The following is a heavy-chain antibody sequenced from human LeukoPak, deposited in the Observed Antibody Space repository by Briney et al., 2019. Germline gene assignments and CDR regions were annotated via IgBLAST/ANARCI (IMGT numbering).Heavy chain of an antibody. CDR1: GYSISSGYY. CDR3: ASQRSYGFYYYMDV. Sequence: SETLSLTCTVSGYSISSGYYWGWIRQPPGKGLEWIGSIYHSGSTNYNPSLKRRVTITIDTSKNKFSLKLSSVTAADTAVYYCASQRSYGFYYYMDVWGKGTTVTVSS. D-gene: IGHD1-26*01. CDR2: IYHSGST. V-gene: IGHV4-38-2*02. J-gene: IGHJ6*03.